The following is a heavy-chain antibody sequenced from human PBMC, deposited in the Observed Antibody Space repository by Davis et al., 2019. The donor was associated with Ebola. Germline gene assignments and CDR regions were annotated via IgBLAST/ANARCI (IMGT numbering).Heavy chain of an antibody. CDR2: ISGSGGST. D-gene: IGHD2-8*02. CDR1: GFTFSSYA. Sequence: GGSLILSCAASGFTFSSYAMRWVRQAPGKVLEWVSAISGSGGSTYYADSVKGRFTISRDNAKNSLYLQMNSLRGEDTAVYYCARERSLVVSAIGTVFDLWGQGALVTVYS. CDR3: ARERSLVVSAIGTVFDL. V-gene: IGHV3-23*01. J-gene: IGHJ4*02.